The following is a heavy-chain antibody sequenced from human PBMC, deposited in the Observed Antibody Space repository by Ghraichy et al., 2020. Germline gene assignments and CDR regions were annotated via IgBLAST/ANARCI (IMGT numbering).Heavy chain of an antibody. CDR2: ISQSGRT. D-gene: IGHD3-22*01. V-gene: IGHV4-38-2*02. CDR1: GDSISSAACY. Sequence: SETLSLTCTVSGDSISSAACYWGWIRQSPGKGLEWIGTISQSGRTYFNPSLWSRVTISIDTSNQFSLRLDSVTAADTALYYCARDCNYYDSSGYSKRAFDIWGLGTMVTVSS. J-gene: IGHJ3*02. CDR3: ARDCNYYDSSGYSKRAFDI.